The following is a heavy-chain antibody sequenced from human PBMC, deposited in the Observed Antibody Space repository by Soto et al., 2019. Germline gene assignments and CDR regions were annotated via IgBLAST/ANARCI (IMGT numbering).Heavy chain of an antibody. CDR2: LYYGRSA. D-gene: IGHD3-10*01. V-gene: IGHV4-59*08. CDR1: GDSISSYY. Sequence: SETLSLTCAVSGDSISSYYCMWIRQPPGKGLESIGYLYYGRSANYNPSLKSRVTFSVDTSKNQFSLKLSSVTAADTAVYYCAGQPTAGSYYDLGSYYYYYAMDVWGQGTTVTVSS. CDR3: AGQPTAGSYYDLGSYYYYYAMDV. J-gene: IGHJ6*02.